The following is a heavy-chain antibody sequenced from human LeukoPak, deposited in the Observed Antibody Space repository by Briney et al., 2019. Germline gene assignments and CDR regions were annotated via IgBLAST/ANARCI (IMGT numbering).Heavy chain of an antibody. CDR3: AQIAVVKNAFDI. CDR2: ISSSGSTI. Sequence: GGSLRLSCAASGFTFSDYHMSWIRQAPGKGLEWVSYISSSGSTIYYADSVKGRFTISRDNAKNSLYLQMNSLRAEDTAVYYCAQIAVVKNAFDIWGQGIMVTVSS. V-gene: IGHV3-11*01. D-gene: IGHD4-23*01. CDR1: GFTFSDYH. J-gene: IGHJ3*02.